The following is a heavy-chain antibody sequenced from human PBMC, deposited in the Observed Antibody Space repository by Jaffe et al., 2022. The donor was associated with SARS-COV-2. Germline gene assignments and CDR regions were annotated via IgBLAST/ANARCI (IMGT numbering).Heavy chain of an antibody. D-gene: IGHD2-21*02. CDR1: GYTFTSYA. J-gene: IGHJ4*02. V-gene: IGHV1-3*04. CDR2: IHTDSGNA. CDR3: ASFGGGDCPH. Sequence: QVQLVQSGAEVKKPGASVKVSCKASGYTFTSYAMHWVRQAPGQRLEWMGWIHTDSGNAKYSQNFRGRVTINTDTSASTAYMELSSLRSEDTAVYYCASFGGGDCPHWGQGTLVTVSS.